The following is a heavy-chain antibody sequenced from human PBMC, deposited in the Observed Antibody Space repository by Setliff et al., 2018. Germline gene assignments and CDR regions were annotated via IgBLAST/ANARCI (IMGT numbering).Heavy chain of an antibody. D-gene: IGHD2-8*01. CDR3: SRLVRYCSKTTCQTASGAEL. V-gene: IGHV1-18*04. CDR1: GYTFSNYG. J-gene: IGHJ4*02. Sequence: APVKVSCKASGYTFSNYGITWVRQAPGQGLEWMGWISAYSGNTKYALTLQGRVTMTTDPSTTTAYLELRSLTSDDTAVYYCSRLVRYCSKTTCQTASGAELWGQGTLVTVSS. CDR2: ISAYSGNT.